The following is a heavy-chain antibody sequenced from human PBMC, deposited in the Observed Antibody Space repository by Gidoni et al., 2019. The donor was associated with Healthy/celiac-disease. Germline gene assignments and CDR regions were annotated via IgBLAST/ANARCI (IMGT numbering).Heavy chain of an antibody. CDR1: GGPISSGDYY. CDR2: IYYSGST. D-gene: IGHD3-10*01. CDR3: ARGNYYGSENRVDP. J-gene: IGHJ5*02. Sequence: QVQLQESGPGLVKPSQTLSLTCTVSGGPISSGDYYWSWVRQPPGKGLEWIGYIYYSGSTYYNPSLKSRVTISADTSKNHFSLRLSSVTAADTAVYYCARGNYYGSENRVDPWGQGTLVTVSS. V-gene: IGHV4-30-4*01.